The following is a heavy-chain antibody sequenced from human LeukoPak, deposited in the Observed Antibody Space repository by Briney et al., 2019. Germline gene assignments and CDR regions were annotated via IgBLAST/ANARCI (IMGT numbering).Heavy chain of an antibody. D-gene: IGHD3-10*01. Sequence: RGSLRLSCAASGFTVSNNYMSWVRQAPGKGLEWVSVIYSGGSTYYADSVKGRFTISRDNSKNTLFLQMNSLRAEDTAVYYCAKDPSNYGSGFMDVWGKGTTVTVSS. CDR2: IYSGGST. V-gene: IGHV3-66*02. CDR3: AKDPSNYGSGFMDV. J-gene: IGHJ6*03. CDR1: GFTVSNNY.